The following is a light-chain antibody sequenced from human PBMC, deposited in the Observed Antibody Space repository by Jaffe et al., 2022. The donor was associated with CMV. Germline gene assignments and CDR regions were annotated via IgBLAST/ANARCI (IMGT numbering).Light chain of an antibody. CDR1: SSNIGAASD. V-gene: IGLV1-40*01. J-gene: IGLJ2*01. Sequence: QSVLTQPPSVSGAPGQRVTISCTGSSSNIGAASDVHWYQQLPGTAPRLLIYGNRNRPSRVPDRFSGSKTGTSASLAITGLQAEDEAEYYCQSYDSTLLSHVVFGGGTKLTVL. CDR3: QSYDSTLLSHVV. CDR2: GNR.